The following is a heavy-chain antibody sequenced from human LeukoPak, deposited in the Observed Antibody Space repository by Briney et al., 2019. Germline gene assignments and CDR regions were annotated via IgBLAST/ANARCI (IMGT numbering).Heavy chain of an antibody. CDR2: IYYDDRT. D-gene: IGHD4/OR15-4a*01. CDR3: ARRAGAYSHPYDY. Sequence: GGSLRLSCTVSGFTVSDNSMSWVRQAPGKGLEWVSFIYYDDRTHYSDSVEGRFTISRDNSKNTLYLQMNSLRAEDTAVYYCARRAGAYSHPYDYWGQGTLVTVSS. J-gene: IGHJ4*02. V-gene: IGHV3-53*01. CDR1: GFTVSDNS.